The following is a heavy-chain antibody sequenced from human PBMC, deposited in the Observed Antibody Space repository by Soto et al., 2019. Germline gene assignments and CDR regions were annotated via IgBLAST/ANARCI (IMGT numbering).Heavy chain of an antibody. CDR2: IIPIFGTA. D-gene: IGHD4-4*01. J-gene: IGHJ6*02. Sequence: GASVKVSCEASGGTFSSYAISWVRQAPGQGLEWMGGIIPIFGTANYAQKFQGRVTITADESTSTAYMELSSLRSEDTAVYYCARDQGKWTVTIHYYYYGMDVWGQGTTVTVSS. CDR1: GGTFSSYA. CDR3: ARDQGKWTVTIHYYYYGMDV. V-gene: IGHV1-69*13.